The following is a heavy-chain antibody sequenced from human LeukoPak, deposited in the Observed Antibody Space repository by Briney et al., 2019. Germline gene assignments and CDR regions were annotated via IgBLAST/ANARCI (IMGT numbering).Heavy chain of an antibody. J-gene: IGHJ4*02. D-gene: IGHD3-22*01. Sequence: ASVKVSCTASGYTFTGYYMHWVRQAPGQGLEWMGRINPNSGGTNYAQKFQGRVTMTRDTSISTAYMELSSLRSEDTAVYYCAREGYDSSGYITYWGQGTLVTVYS. CDR2: INPNSGGT. CDR1: GYTFTGYY. CDR3: AREGYDSSGYITY. V-gene: IGHV1-2*06.